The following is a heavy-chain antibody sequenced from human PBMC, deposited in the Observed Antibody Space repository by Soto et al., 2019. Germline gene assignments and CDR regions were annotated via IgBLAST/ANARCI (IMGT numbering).Heavy chain of an antibody. V-gene: IGHV3-23*01. CDR2: ISGSGGST. CDR1: GFTFSSYA. Sequence: EVPLLESGGGLVQPGGSLRLSCAASGFTFSSYAMSWVRQAPGKGLEWVSAISGSGGSTYYADSVKGRFTISRDNFKNTLYLQVNSLRAEDTAVYYCAKESGGSICYFDCWGQGTLVTVSS. D-gene: IGHD1-1*01. CDR3: AKESGGSICYFDC. J-gene: IGHJ4*02.